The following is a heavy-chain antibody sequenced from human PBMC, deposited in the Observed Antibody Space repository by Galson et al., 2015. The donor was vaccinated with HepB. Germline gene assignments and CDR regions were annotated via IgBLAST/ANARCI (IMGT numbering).Heavy chain of an antibody. Sequence: SLRLSCAASGFTFSSYSMNWVRQAPGKGLEWLSYISSSSSLIYYAGSVKGRITISRDNAKNSLYLQMNSLRAEDTAVYYCARDPNYYGSGSFLDYWGQGTLVTVSS. CDR2: ISSSSSLI. J-gene: IGHJ4*02. CDR1: GFTFSSYS. CDR3: ARDPNYYGSGSFLDY. V-gene: IGHV3-48*01. D-gene: IGHD3-10*01.